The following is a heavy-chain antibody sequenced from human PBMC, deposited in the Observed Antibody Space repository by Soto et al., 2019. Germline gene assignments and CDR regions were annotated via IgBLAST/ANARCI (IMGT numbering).Heavy chain of an antibody. CDR2: ISAYNGNT. V-gene: IGHV1-18*04. D-gene: IGHD3-22*01. CDR1: GYTFTRYC. CDR3: ARDPLRITMIVVVITSTENYYGMDV. J-gene: IGHJ6*02. Sequence: ASVKVSCKASGYTFTRYCISWVRQAPGQGLEWMGWISAYNGNTNYAQKLQGRVTMTTDTSTSTAYMELRSLRSDDTAVYYCARDPLRITMIVVVITSTENYYGMDVWGQGTTVTVSS.